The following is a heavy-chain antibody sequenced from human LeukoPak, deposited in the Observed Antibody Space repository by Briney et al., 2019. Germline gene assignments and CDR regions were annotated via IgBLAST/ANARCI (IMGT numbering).Heavy chain of an antibody. CDR3: AILDPYSSGWSRDDY. Sequence: PSGTLSLTCAVSGGSISNSNWWNWVRQPPGKGLEWIGEIYHSGSTNYNPSLKSRVTISVDTSKNQFSLKLSSVTAADTAVYYCAILDPYSSGWSRDDYWGQGTLVTVSS. J-gene: IGHJ4*02. CDR2: IYHSGST. V-gene: IGHV4-4*02. CDR1: GGSISNSNW. D-gene: IGHD6-19*01.